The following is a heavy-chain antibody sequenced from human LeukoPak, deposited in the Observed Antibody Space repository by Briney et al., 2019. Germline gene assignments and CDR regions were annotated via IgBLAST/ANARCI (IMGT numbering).Heavy chain of an antibody. CDR2: IYYSGST. D-gene: IGHD5-18*01. CDR3: ARLTAMVEYYFDY. CDR1: GGSISSSSYY. J-gene: IGHJ4*02. Sequence: PSETLSLTCTVSGGSISSSSYYWGWVRQPPGKGVEWIGSIYYSGSTYYNPSRKSRVTISVDTSKNQFSLKLSSVTAADTAVYYCARLTAMVEYYFDYWGQGTLVTVSS. V-gene: IGHV4-39*01.